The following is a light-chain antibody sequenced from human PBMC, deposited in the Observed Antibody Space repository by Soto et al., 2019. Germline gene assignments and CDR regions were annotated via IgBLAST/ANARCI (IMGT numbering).Light chain of an antibody. V-gene: IGKV3-15*01. Sequence: VLPQSPATLSVSPGETATLSCRASQSVSSNLAWYQQKPGQAPRLLIYGASTRATGIPARFSGSGSGTEFTLTISSLQSEDFAVYYCQQYNNWPPLTFGGGTKVDIK. CDR1: QSVSSN. CDR2: GAS. J-gene: IGKJ4*01. CDR3: QQYNNWPPLT.